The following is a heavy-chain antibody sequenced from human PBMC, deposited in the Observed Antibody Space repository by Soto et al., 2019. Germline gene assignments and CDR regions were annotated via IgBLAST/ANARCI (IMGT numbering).Heavy chain of an antibody. V-gene: IGHV3-30*18. Sequence: HPGGSLRLSCAASGFTFSSYGMHWVRQAPGKGLEWVAVISYDGSNKYYADSVKGRFTISRDNSKNTLYLQMNSLRAEDTAVYYCAKRQSGWYSVDYWGQGTLVTVSS. CDR3: AKRQSGWYSVDY. D-gene: IGHD6-19*01. CDR2: ISYDGSNK. CDR1: GFTFSSYG. J-gene: IGHJ4*02.